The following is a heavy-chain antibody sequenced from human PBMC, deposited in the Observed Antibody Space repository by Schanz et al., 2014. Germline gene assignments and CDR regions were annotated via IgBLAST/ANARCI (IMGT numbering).Heavy chain of an antibody. J-gene: IGHJ4*02. V-gene: IGHV1-18*01. Sequence: QIQLVQSGPEVKKPGATVKVSCKASGYIFINSGISWVRQAPGQGLEWMGWISVYNHNKEYDQKFQGRVTMTTVASTSTAYMALTDLRSDDTAVYYCARDRRFFDRDDLYYFDSWGQGTLVTVSS. D-gene: IGHD3-3*01. CDR3: ARDRRFFDRDDLYYFDS. CDR1: GYIFINSG. CDR2: ISVYNHNK.